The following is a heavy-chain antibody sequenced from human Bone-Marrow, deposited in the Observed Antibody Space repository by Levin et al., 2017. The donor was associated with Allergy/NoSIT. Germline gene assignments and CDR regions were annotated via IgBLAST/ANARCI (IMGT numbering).Heavy chain of an antibody. CDR3: AKSAVQGVYGDFDH. V-gene: IGHV3-23*01. D-gene: IGHD3-10*01. Sequence: QTGGSLRLSCTASGFTFSVYGMTWVRQVPGKGLEWVSGINVDGDSTYYAKSVRGRFTISRDNPKNTLFLQMNNLSAGDTAVYYCAKSAVQGVYGDFDHWGQGTLVTVSS. CDR2: INVDGDST. J-gene: IGHJ4*02. CDR1: GFTFSVYG.